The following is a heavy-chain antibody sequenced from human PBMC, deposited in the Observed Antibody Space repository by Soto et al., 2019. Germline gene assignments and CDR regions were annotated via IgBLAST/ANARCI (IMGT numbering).Heavy chain of an antibody. CDR2: IMPLFGTT. V-gene: IGHV1-69*01. Sequence: QVQVVQSGVEVRRPGSSVKVSCKASGDTFKNCVISWVRQAPGQGLEWMGGIMPLFGTTDFAQRCQGRLTITTDESTNTAYMDLSRLRSEDTATYYCAAELGFGKLSVVWGQGTTVIVSS. J-gene: IGHJ6*02. D-gene: IGHD3-10*01. CDR3: AAELGFGKLSVV. CDR1: GDTFKNCV.